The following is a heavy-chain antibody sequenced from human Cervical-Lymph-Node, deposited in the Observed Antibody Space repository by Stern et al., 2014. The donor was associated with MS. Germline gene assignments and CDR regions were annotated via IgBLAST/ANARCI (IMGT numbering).Heavy chain of an antibody. CDR2: IYPDDSDT. CDR1: GYSFTIYY. CDR3: ARHVQGFDY. V-gene: IGHV5-51*01. Sequence: QLVQSGAEVKKPGESLKISCRLSGYSFTIYYIAWVRQMPGKGLEWMGVIYPDDSDTTYSPSFQGQVTISADKSITTAYLQWSSLRASDTAMYYCARHVQGFDYWGQGTLVTVSS. J-gene: IGHJ4*02.